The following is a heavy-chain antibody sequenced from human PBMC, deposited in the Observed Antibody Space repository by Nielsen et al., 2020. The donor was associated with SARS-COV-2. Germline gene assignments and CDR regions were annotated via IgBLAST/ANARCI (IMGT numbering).Heavy chain of an antibody. CDR3: AREEDSSGYPPYYYYYMDV. D-gene: IGHD3-22*01. Sequence: SVKVSCKASGGTFSSYAISWVRQAPGQGLEWMGGIIPIFGTANYAQKFQGRVTITADESTSTAYMELSSLRSEDTAVYYCAREEDSSGYPPYYYYYMDVWGKGTTVTVSS. CDR2: IIPIFGTA. J-gene: IGHJ6*03. V-gene: IGHV1-69*13. CDR1: GGTFSSYA.